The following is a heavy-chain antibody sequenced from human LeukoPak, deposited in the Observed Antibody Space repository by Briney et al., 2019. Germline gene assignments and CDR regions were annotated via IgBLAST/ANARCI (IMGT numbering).Heavy chain of an antibody. CDR1: GYTFTSYY. CDR3: ARDLPLAAADQMDGMDV. V-gene: IGHV1-46*01. CDR2: INPSGGST. J-gene: IGHJ6*02. D-gene: IGHD6-13*01. Sequence: ASVKVSCKASGYTFTSYYMHWVRPAPGQGLEWMGIINPSGGSTSYAQKFQGRVTMTRDTSTSTVYMELSSLRSEDTAVYYCARDLPLAAADQMDGMDVWGQGTTVTVSS.